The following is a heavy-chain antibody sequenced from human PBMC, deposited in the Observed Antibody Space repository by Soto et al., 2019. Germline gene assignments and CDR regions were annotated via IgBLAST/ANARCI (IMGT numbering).Heavy chain of an antibody. CDR3: AHRREPYVEMAMDEGDGYYFDY. CDR1: GFSLSTSGVG. D-gene: IGHD5-18*01. J-gene: IGHJ4*02. V-gene: IGHV2-5*02. Sequence: QITLKESGPTLVKPTQTLTLTCTFSGFSLSTSGVGVGWIRQPPGKALEWLALIYWDDDKRYSPSLKSRLTITKDTSKNQVVLTMTNIDPVDTATYYCAHRREPYVEMAMDEGDGYYFDYWGQGTLVTVSS. CDR2: IYWDDDK.